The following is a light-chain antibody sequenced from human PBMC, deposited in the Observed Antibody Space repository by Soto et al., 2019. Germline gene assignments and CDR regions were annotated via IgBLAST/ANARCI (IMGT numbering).Light chain of an antibody. V-gene: IGKV1-39*01. CDR1: QSISSH. J-gene: IGKJ4*01. CDR2: DVS. CDR3: QQSYSTPRT. Sequence: DIQMTQSPPSLSASVGDRVTIICRASQSISSHLNWYQQKPGKAPNLLIYDVSTLQSRVPSRFSGSGSGTDFTLTISSLQPEDFATYYCQQSYSTPRTFGGGTKVEIK.